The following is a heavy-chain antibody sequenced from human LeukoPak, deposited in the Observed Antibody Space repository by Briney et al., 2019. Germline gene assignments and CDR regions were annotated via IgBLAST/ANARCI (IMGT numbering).Heavy chain of an antibody. V-gene: IGHV1-8*01. Sequence: ASVKVSCKASGYTFTSYDINWVRQATGQGLEWMGWMSPNSGNTGYAQKFQGRVTMTRDTSISTAYMELSSLRSEDTAVYYCARNRPGRRYCSSTSCYTAFDIWGQGTMVTVSS. J-gene: IGHJ3*02. CDR3: ARNRPGRRYCSSTSCYTAFDI. D-gene: IGHD2-2*02. CDR2: MSPNSGNT. CDR1: GYTFTSYD.